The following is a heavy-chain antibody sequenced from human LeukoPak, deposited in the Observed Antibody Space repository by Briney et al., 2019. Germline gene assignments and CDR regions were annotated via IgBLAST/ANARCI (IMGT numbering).Heavy chain of an antibody. CDR1: GDSINSSNW. CDR2: IYHSGNT. CDR3: ARAGGGTYYFDY. D-gene: IGHD1-26*01. Sequence: PSETLSLTCAVSGDSINSSNWWNWVRQPPGKGLEWIGEIYHSGNTNYNPSLKSRVTISFDKSKNQFSLKLTSVTAADTAVYFCARAGGGTYYFDYWGQGTLVTVSS. J-gene: IGHJ4*02. V-gene: IGHV4-4*02.